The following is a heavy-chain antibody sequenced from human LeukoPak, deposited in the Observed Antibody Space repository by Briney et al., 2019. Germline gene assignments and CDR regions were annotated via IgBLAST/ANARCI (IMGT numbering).Heavy chain of an antibody. J-gene: IGHJ4*02. CDR2: IYYSGST. CDR3: ARHIAAAANFDY. CDR1: GGSISSYY. Sequence: PSETLSLTCTVSGGSISSYYWSWLRQPPGKGLEWIGYIYYSGSTNYNPSLKSRVTISVDTSKNQFSLKLSSVTAADTAVYYCARHIAAAANFDYWGQGTLVTVSS. V-gene: IGHV4-59*01. D-gene: IGHD6-13*01.